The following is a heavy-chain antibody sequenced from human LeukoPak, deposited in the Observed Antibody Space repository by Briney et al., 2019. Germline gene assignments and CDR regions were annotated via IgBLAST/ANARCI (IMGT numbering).Heavy chain of an antibody. V-gene: IGHV3-73*01. Sequence: PGGSLRLSCAASGFTFSGSAMHWVRQASGKGLEWVGRIRSKANSYATAYAASVKGRFTTSRDDSKNTAYLQMNSLKTEDTAVYYCTRDYYDSSGYPWGQGTMVTVSS. D-gene: IGHD3-22*01. J-gene: IGHJ3*01. CDR1: GFTFSGSA. CDR2: IRSKANSYAT. CDR3: TRDYYDSSGYP.